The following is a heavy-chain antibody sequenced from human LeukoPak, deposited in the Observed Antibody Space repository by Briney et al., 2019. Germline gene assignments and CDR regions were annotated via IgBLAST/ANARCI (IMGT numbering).Heavy chain of an antibody. CDR2: TYYRSKWYY. CDR1: GDSVSSNSAA. V-gene: IGHV6-1*01. CDR3: TRTIADYIDY. D-gene: IGHD3-9*01. Sequence: SQTLSLTCAISGDSVSSNSAAWDWIRQSPPRGLEWLGRTYYRSKWYYGYAVSVKSRITINPDTSKNQFSLQLNSVTPEDTAIYYCTRTIADYIDYWGQGTLVTVSS. J-gene: IGHJ4*02.